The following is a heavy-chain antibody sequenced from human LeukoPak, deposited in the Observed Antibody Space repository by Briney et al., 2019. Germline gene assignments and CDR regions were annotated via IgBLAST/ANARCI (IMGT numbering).Heavy chain of an antibody. J-gene: IGHJ4*02. CDR2: MNPNSGNT. D-gene: IGHD2-2*01. CDR1: GYTFTSYD. Sequence: GASVKVSCKASGYTFTSYDINWVRQATGQGLEWMGWMNPNSGNTGYAQKSQGRVTMTRNTSISTAYMELSSLRSEDTAVYYCARVTVGACSRTSCQRGFGYWGQGTLVTVSS. CDR3: ARVTVGACSRTSCQRGFGY. V-gene: IGHV1-8*01.